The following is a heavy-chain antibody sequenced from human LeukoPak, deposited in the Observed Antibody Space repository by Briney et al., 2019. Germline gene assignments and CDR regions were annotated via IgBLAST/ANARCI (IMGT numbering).Heavy chain of an antibody. J-gene: IGHJ5*02. CDR2: ISSSSSTI. CDR1: GFTLSSYS. CDR3: ARDLAGGYDILTGYSNWFDP. D-gene: IGHD3-9*01. V-gene: IGHV3-48*01. Sequence: GGSLRLSCAASGFTLSSYSMNWVRQAPGKGLEWVSYISSSSSTIYYADSVKGRFTISRDNAKNSLYLQVNSLRAEDTAVYYCARDLAGGYDILTGYSNWFDPWGQGTLVTVSS.